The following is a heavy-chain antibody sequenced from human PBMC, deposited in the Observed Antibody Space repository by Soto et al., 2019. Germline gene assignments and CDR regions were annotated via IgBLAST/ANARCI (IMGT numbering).Heavy chain of an antibody. CDR1: GLTISNAW. J-gene: IGHJ6*02. D-gene: IGHD2-15*01. CDR3: TTGSVEGV. V-gene: IGHV3-15*07. CDR2: IKTNTAGGAT. Sequence: EVQLVESGGGFIYPGGSLRLSCAASGLTISNAWMNWVRQAPGKGLEWVGRIKTNTAGGATDYAAAVKGRFTVSRDDSKNTLYLQMNSLKTDDTAVYYCTTGSVEGVWGQGTTVTVSS.